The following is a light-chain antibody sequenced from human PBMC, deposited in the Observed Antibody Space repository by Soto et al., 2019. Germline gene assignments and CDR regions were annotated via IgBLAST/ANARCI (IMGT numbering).Light chain of an antibody. Sequence: ESLLTQSPGTLSLSPGERATLSCRASESVNSNYLAWYQQKPGQAPRLLIYGASTRATGIPDRFSGSGSGTDFILTISRLEPDDFAVYYCQQYGRSPRTFGQGTKVDNK. V-gene: IGKV3-20*01. J-gene: IGKJ1*01. CDR3: QQYGRSPRT. CDR1: ESVNSNY. CDR2: GAS.